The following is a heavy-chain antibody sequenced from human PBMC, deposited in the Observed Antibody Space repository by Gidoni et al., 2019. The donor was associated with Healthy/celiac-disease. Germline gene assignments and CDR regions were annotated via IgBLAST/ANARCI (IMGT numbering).Heavy chain of an antibody. J-gene: IGHJ4*02. V-gene: IGHV3-23*01. CDR2: IGNGGGIT. CDR1: GFPFSSYA. CDR3: ATRGSGWFYFDY. D-gene: IGHD6-19*01. Sequence: EVQLLESGGGLVQPGGSLRLSCAASGFPFSSYAMSWVRQAPGKGLEWVSTIGNGGGITYYADSVKGRFTISRDNSKNTLYLQMNSLRAEDTAVYYCATRGSGWFYFDYWGQGTLVTVSS.